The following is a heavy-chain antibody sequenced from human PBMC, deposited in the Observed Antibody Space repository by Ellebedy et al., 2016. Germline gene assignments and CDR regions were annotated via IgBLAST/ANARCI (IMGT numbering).Heavy chain of an antibody. V-gene: IGHV3-21*04. D-gene: IGHD1-14*01. J-gene: IGHJ6*02. Sequence: GESLKISCAASGFTFNIAGMTWVRQAPGKGLEWVATIVNSGRETYYADPLKGRFTISRDNAMNSVYLQMNSLRAEDTAVYYCARAPLLPPDYYYYGMDVWGQGTTVTVSS. CDR3: ARAPLLPPDYYYYGMDV. CDR2: IVNSGRET. CDR1: GFTFNIAG.